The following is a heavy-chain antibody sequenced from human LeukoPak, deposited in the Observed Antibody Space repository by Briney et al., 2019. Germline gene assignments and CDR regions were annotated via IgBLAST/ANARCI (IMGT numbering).Heavy chain of an antibody. CDR1: GYTFTGYY. Sequence: ASVKVSCKASGYTFTGYYMHWVRQAPGQGLEWMGWINPNSGGTNYAQKFQGRVTMTRDTSISTAYMELSRLRSDDTAVYYCARVRDSSGYYSTDAFDIWGQGTMVTVSS. CDR3: ARVRDSSGYYSTDAFDI. CDR2: INPNSGGT. D-gene: IGHD3-22*01. J-gene: IGHJ3*02. V-gene: IGHV1-2*02.